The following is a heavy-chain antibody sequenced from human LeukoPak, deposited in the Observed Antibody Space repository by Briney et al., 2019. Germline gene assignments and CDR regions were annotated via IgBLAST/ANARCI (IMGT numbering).Heavy chain of an antibody. J-gene: IGHJ4*02. CDR2: IIPILGIA. V-gene: IGHV1-69*04. Sequence: SVKVSCKASGGTFSSYAISWVRQAPGQGLEWMGRIIPILGIANYAQKFQGRVTITADKSTSTAYMELSSLRSEDTAVYYCARGPRVGTITFGGVTNIDYRGQGTLVTVSS. D-gene: IGHD3-16*01. CDR3: ARGPRVGTITFGGVTNIDY. CDR1: GGTFSSYA.